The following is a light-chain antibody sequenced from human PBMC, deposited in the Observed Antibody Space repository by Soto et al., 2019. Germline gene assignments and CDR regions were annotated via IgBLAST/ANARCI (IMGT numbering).Light chain of an antibody. CDR1: QGISSA. CDR2: DAS. V-gene: IGKV1D-13*01. CDR3: QQFNNYPT. Sequence: AINLTQSPSSLSASVGDRVTITCRASQGISSALAWYQQKPGKAPKLLIYDASSLESGVPSRFSGSGSGTDFTLTISSLQPEDFATYYCQQFNNYPTFGQGTKVDIK. J-gene: IGKJ1*01.